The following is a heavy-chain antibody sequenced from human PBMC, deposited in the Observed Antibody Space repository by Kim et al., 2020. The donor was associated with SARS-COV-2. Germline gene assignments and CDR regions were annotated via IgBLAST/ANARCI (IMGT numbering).Heavy chain of an antibody. Sequence: ASVKVSCKASGYTFTSYALNWVRQAPGQGLEWMGWINTNTGNPTYAQGFTGRFVFSLDPSVSTAYLQITSLKTEDTAVYYCARETRNFRWLQWNGWFDPWGQGTLVTVSS. J-gene: IGHJ5*02. CDR1: GYTFTSYA. CDR3: ARETRNFRWLQWNGWFDP. CDR2: INTNTGNP. V-gene: IGHV7-4-1*02. D-gene: IGHD5-12*01.